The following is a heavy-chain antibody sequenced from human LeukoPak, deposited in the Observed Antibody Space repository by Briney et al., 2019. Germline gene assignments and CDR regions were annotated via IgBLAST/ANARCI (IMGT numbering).Heavy chain of an antibody. Sequence: GGSLRLSCATSGFTFSTYGIHWVRQAPGKGLEWVAAIWPDGSYKYYADSVKGRFTISRDNSKNTVYLQMNTLRDEDTAVYYCAKGSGGSYYGYFDYWGQGTLVTVSS. CDR1: GFTFSTYG. V-gene: IGHV3-33*06. J-gene: IGHJ4*02. D-gene: IGHD1-26*01. CDR3: AKGSGGSYYGYFDY. CDR2: IWPDGSYK.